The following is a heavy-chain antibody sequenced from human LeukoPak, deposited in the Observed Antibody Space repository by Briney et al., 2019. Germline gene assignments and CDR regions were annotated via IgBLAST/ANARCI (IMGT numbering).Heavy chain of an antibody. Sequence: GGSLRLSCTASGFTFSSYSMNWVRQAPGKGLEWVSYIGSSGTTIYYADSVKGRFTISRDNAKNSLYLQMNILRAEDTAVYYCARDGNYDYWSAQSAGVGLDVWGQGTTVTVSS. CDR1: GFTFSSYS. D-gene: IGHD3-3*01. CDR3: ARDGNYDYWSAQSAGVGLDV. CDR2: IGSSGTTI. V-gene: IGHV3-48*01. J-gene: IGHJ6*02.